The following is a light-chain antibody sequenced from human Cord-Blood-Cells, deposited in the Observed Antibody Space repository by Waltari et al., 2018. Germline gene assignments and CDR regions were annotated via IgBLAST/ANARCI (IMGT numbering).Light chain of an antibody. CDR3: QQYYSTPWT. CDR2: WAS. J-gene: IGKJ1*01. V-gene: IGKV4-1*01. Sequence: DIVMTQPPDSMAVSLGVRATINCKSSQSVLYSSNNKNYLAWYQQKPGQPPKLLIYWASTRESGVPDRFSGSGSGTDFTLTISSLQAEDVAVYYCQQYYSTPWTFGQGTKVEIK. CDR1: QSVLYSSNNKNY.